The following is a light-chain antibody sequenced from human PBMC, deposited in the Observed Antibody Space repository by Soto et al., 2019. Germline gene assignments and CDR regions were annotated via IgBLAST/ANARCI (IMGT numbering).Light chain of an antibody. Sequence: DTQMTQSPSSLSASVGDRISITYRARQTVSTYLNWYQQKPGKAPTLLIPATSTLQSGVPSRFSGSGSGTECTLTITSLQPEDFATYYCQQTYTTPRTFGQGTKVAIK. CDR1: QTVSTY. CDR3: QQTYTTPRT. CDR2: ATS. V-gene: IGKV1-39*01. J-gene: IGKJ1*01.